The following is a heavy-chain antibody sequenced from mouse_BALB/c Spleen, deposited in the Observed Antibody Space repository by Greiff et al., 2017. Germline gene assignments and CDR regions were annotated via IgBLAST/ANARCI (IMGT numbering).Heavy chain of an antibody. CDR3: TREGFHYYGYSYFDY. CDR2: IDPETGGT. CDR1: GYTFTDYE. J-gene: IGHJ2*01. D-gene: IGHD1-2*01. Sequence: QVQLKQSGAELVRPGASVTLSCKASGYTFTDYEMHWVKQTPVHGLEWIGAIDPETGGTAYNQKFKGKATLTADKSSSTAYMELRSLTSEDSAVYYCTREGFHYYGYSYFDYWGQGTTLTVSS. V-gene: IGHV1-15*01.